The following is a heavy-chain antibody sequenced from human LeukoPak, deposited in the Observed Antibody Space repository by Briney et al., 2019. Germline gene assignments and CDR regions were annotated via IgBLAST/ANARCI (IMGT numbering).Heavy chain of an antibody. CDR2: INPNSGGT. J-gene: IGHJ3*02. V-gene: IGHV1-2*02. CDR1: GYTFTGYY. D-gene: IGHD3-10*01. Sequence: GASAKVSCKASGYTFTGYYMHWVRQAPRQGLEWMGWINPNSGGTNYAQKFQGRVTMTRDTSISTAYMELSRLRSDDTAVYYCARLTPGVRGVITVGAFDIWGQGTMVTVSS. CDR3: ARLTPGVRGVITVGAFDI.